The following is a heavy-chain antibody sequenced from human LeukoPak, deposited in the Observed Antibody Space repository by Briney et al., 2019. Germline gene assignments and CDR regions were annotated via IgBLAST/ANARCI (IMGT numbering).Heavy chain of an antibody. V-gene: IGHV3-74*01. D-gene: IGHD3-22*01. CDR3: ARKLRPANTYYYDSRGNWFDP. CDR1: GFTFSNYW. Sequence: GGSLRLSCAASGFTFSNYWMHWVRQAPGKGLVWVSRINSDGINTSYADSVKGRFTISRDNAKNTLNLQMNSLRAEDTAVYYCARKLRPANTYYYDSRGNWFDPWGQGTLVTVSS. J-gene: IGHJ5*02. CDR2: INSDGINT.